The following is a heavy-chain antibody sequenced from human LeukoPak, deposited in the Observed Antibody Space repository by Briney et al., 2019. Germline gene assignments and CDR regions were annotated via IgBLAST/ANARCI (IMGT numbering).Heavy chain of an antibody. CDR3: AKVSGSYYAMDV. J-gene: IGHJ6*02. Sequence: PGGSLRLSCSASGFTFSSYAMNWVRQAPGKGLEWVSTITGSGSSTYYADSVKGRFTISRDNSKNTLYLQMNSLRAEDTAVYYCAKVSGSYYAMDVWGQGTTVTVSS. CDR2: ITGSGSST. V-gene: IGHV3-23*01. CDR1: GFTFSSYA. D-gene: IGHD3-10*01.